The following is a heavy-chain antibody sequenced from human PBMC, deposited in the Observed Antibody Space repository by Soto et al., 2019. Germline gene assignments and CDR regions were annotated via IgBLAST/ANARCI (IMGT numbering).Heavy chain of an antibody. CDR1: GFTFSSYG. Sequence: GGSLRLSCAASGFTFSSYGMHWVRQAPGKGLEWVAVIWYDGSNKYYADSVKGRFTISRDNSKNTLYLQMNSLRAEDTAVYYCARDWPGIAVAGTHGWFDPWGQGTLVTVSS. D-gene: IGHD6-19*01. CDR3: ARDWPGIAVAGTHGWFDP. CDR2: IWYDGSNK. J-gene: IGHJ5*02. V-gene: IGHV3-33*01.